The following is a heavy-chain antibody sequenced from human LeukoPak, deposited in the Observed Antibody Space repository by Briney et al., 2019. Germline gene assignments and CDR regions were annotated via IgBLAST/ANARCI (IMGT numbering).Heavy chain of an antibody. V-gene: IGHV3-23*01. D-gene: IGHD3-10*01. CDR1: GFSFSNSA. CDR3: VKGVTMVRGSREFDY. CDR2: IGGGGSS. J-gene: IGHJ4*02. Sequence: GGSLRLSCTASGFSFSNSAMTWVRQAPGKGLEWVSSIGGGGSSYYAGSVKGRFTISRDNSKNTVYLQMNNLRAEDTAIFDCVKGVTMVRGSREFDYWGQGTLVTVSS.